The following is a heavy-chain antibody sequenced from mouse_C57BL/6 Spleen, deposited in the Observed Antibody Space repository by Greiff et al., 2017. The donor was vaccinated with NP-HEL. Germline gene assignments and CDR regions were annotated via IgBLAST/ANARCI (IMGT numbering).Heavy chain of an antibody. CDR3: ARRYYGSSENYFDY. J-gene: IGHJ2*01. CDR1: GYTFTDYY. V-gene: IGHV1-76*01. Sequence: QVQLQQSGAELVRPGASVKLSCKASGYTFTDYYINWVKQRPGQGLEWIARIYPGSGNTYYNEKFKGKATLTAEKSSSTAYMQLSSLTSEDSAVYFCARRYYGSSENYFDYWGQGTTLTVSS. D-gene: IGHD1-1*01. CDR2: IYPGSGNT.